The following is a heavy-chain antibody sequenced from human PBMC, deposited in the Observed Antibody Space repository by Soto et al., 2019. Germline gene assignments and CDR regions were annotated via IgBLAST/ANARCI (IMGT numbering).Heavy chain of an antibody. CDR1: GGTFGIYA. CDR3: ARSLYSSSWYHSGNSYYYYGMDV. J-gene: IGHJ6*02. CDR2: IIAFSDMV. D-gene: IGHD6-13*01. V-gene: IGHV1-69*12. Sequence: QVQLVQSGAEVKKPGSSVKVSCKASGGTFGIYAITWVRQAPGQGLEWMGGIIAFSDMVNYTQKLQGRVTITADESTSTAYLDLSSLRSDDTAVYYCARSLYSSSWYHSGNSYYYYGMDVWGQGTTVTVSS.